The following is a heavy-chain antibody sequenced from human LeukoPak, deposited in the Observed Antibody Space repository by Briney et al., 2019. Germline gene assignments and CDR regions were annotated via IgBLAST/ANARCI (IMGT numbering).Heavy chain of an antibody. J-gene: IGHJ4*02. V-gene: IGHV5-51*01. D-gene: IGHD2-8*01. Sequence: GESLKISCKGSGYSFTSYWIGWVRQMPGKGLEWMGIIYPGDSDTRYSPSFQGQVTISADKSISTAYLQWSSLKASDTAMYYCARGYCTNGVCYTGFDYWGQGTLVTVSS. CDR1: GYSFTSYW. CDR3: ARGYCTNGVCYTGFDY. CDR2: IYPGDSDT.